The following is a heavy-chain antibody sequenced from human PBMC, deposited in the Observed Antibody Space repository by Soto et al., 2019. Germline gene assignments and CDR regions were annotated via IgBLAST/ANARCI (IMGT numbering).Heavy chain of an antibody. CDR1: GFTFSSYS. D-gene: IGHD6-13*01. J-gene: IGHJ6*03. Sequence: EVQLVESGGGLVKPGGSLRLSCAASGFTFSSYSMNWVRQAPGKGLEWVSSISSSSSYIYYADSVKGRFTISRDNAKNSLYLQMNSLRAEDTAVYYCARWVNYYYYMDVWGKGTTVTVSS. CDR3: ARWVNYYYYMDV. CDR2: ISSSSSYI. V-gene: IGHV3-21*01.